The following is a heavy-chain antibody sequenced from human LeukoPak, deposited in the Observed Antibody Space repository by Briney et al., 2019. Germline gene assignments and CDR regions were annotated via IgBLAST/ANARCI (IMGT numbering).Heavy chain of an antibody. Sequence: LGGSLRLSCAASGFSFTNHGMHWVRQAPGRGLEWVAFIRYDGTNAFYTDSVKGRFTISRDNSKNSLYLQMNSLRAEDMALYYCAKDKSVEMATILDYWGQGTLVTVSS. CDR2: IRYDGTNA. CDR3: AKDKSVEMATILDY. CDR1: GFSFTNHG. D-gene: IGHD5-24*01. J-gene: IGHJ4*02. V-gene: IGHV3-30*02.